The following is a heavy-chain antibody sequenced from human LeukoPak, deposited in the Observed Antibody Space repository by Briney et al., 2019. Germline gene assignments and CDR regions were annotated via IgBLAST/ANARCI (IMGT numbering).Heavy chain of an antibody. V-gene: IGHV4-34*01. CDR2: INYSGST. CDR3: ARGQDIVVVVAARVVYFDY. Sequence: SETLSLTCAVYGGSFSGYYWSWIRQPPGKGLEWIGEINYSGSTNYNPSLKSRVTISVDTSKNQFSLKLSSVTAADTAVYYCARGQDIVVVVAARVVYFDYWGQGTLVTVSS. J-gene: IGHJ4*02. D-gene: IGHD2-15*01. CDR1: GGSFSGYY.